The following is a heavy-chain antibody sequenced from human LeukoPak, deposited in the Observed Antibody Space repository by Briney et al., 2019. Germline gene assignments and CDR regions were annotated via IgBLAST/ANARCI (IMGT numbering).Heavy chain of an antibody. D-gene: IGHD3-22*01. CDR1: GFTFSSYS. CDR2: ISSSSSYI. J-gene: IGHJ4*02. CDR3: ARDRGFNYYDSSGYRDY. Sequence: GGSLRLSCAASGFTFSSYSMNWVRQAPEKGLEWVSSISSSSSYIYYADSVKGRFTISRDNAKNSLYLQMNSLRAEDTAVYYCARDRGFNYYDSSGYRDYWGQGTLVTVSS. V-gene: IGHV3-21*01.